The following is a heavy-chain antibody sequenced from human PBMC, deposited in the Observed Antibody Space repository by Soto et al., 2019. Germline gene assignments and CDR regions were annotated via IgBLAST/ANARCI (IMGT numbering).Heavy chain of an antibody. D-gene: IGHD1-26*01. V-gene: IGHV3-43*01. J-gene: IGHJ6*02. Sequence: EVRLVESGGVVVQPGGSLRLSCAASGFTFDDFAMHWVRQVPGKGLEWVSLITWDGHKTYYADSVKGRFTISRDNNKNPLFLQMPSLTSADTALYYCAQDLRYSGGSDYYPYGMDVWGQGTPVTVSS. CDR2: ITWDGHKT. CDR1: GFTFDDFA. CDR3: AQDLRYSGGSDYYPYGMDV.